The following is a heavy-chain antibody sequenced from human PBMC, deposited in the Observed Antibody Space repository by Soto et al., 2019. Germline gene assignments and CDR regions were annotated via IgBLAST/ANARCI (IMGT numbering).Heavy chain of an antibody. CDR2: VYYSGTT. J-gene: IGHJ4*02. V-gene: IGHV4-61*08. Sequence: PSETLSLTCTVSGGSIDSGDYYWSWIRQPPGKGLEWIGYVYYSGTTNYNPFLKSRVTLSLDKSKNQFSLKMNSVTAADTAVYYCARGLPLPFDYWGQGTLVTVSS. CDR3: ARGLPLPFDY. D-gene: IGHD3-22*01. CDR1: GGSIDSGDYY.